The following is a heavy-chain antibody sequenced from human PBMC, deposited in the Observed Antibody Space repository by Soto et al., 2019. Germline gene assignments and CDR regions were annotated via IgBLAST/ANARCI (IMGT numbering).Heavy chain of an antibody. D-gene: IGHD6-13*01. CDR3: ARGIAPYYFDY. CDR2: INAGNGNT. CDR1: GDTVYSYA. V-gene: IGHV1-3*01. Sequence: GASVKIASASSGDTVYSYAMHWVRQAPGQRLEWMGWINAGNGNTKYSQRFQGRVTITRDTSASTAYMELSSLRSEDTAVYYCARGIAPYYFDYWGQGTLVTSPQ. J-gene: IGHJ4*02.